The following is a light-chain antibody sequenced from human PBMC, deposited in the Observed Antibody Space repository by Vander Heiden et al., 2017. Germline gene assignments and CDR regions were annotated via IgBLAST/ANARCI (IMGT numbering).Light chain of an antibody. J-gene: IGKJ1*01. CDR3: QQYHSNWT. V-gene: IGKV1-5*03. CDR2: KAS. CDR1: QNIYSW. Sequence: DIQMTQSPSTLSASVGDRVTITCRASQNIYSWLAWYQQKPGKAPKVLIYKASSLESGVPSRFSGSGSGTEFTLTISSLQPEDLATYYCQQYHSNWTFGQGTKVEIK.